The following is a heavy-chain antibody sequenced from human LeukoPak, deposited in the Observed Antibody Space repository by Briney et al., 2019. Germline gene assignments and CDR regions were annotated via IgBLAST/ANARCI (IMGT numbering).Heavy chain of an antibody. Sequence: SETLSLTCSVSGGSISPYFWSWIRQPPGKGLEWIGYIAYSGSTNYNPSLKSRVTISVDTSKNQFSLRLISVTTADTAVYYCARDDYRGVTNFDPWGQGTLVTVSS. CDR3: ARDDYRGVTNFDP. D-gene: IGHD3-10*01. CDR2: IAYSGST. V-gene: IGHV4-59*01. J-gene: IGHJ5*02. CDR1: GGSISPYF.